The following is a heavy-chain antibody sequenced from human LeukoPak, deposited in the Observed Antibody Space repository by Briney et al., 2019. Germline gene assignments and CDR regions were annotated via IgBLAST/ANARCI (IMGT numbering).Heavy chain of an antibody. CDR1: GGTFSCYA. CDR3: ARGGYENWFDP. D-gene: IGHD2-15*01. V-gene: IGHV1-69*05. Sequence: ASVKVSCKASGGTFSCYAISWVRQAPGQGLEWMGGIVPIFGTANYAQKFQGRVTITTDESTSTAYMELSSLRSEDTAVYYCARGGYENWFDPWGQGTLVTVSS. CDR2: IVPIFGTA. J-gene: IGHJ5*02.